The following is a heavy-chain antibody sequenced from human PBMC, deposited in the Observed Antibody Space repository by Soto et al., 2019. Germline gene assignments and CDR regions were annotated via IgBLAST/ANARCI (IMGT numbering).Heavy chain of an antibody. CDR1: GGSIISNYW. D-gene: IGHD4-17*01. V-gene: IGHV4-38-2*01. CDR3: ARGGDYLFDY. Sequence: SETLSLTCAVSGGSIISNYWWAWIRPSPGEGLVWIGSIYHSGTTYYNPSLESRVIISVDTSESRFALRLTSVTAADTAVYYCARGGDYLFDYWGQGTLVTVSS. CDR2: IYHSGTT. J-gene: IGHJ4*02.